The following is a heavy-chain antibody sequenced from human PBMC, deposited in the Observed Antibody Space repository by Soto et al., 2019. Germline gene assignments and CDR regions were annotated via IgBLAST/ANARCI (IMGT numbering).Heavy chain of an antibody. J-gene: IGHJ6*02. Sequence: QVQLVQSGAEVKKPGSSVKVSCKASGGTFSSYAISWVRQAPGQGLEWMGGIIPIFGTANYAQKFQGRVTITADKSTSTAYMELSSLRSEDTAVYYCTTPRGIFRIDYYYYGMDVWGQGTTVTVSS. D-gene: IGHD2-15*01. CDR3: TTPRGIFRIDYYYYGMDV. CDR2: IIPIFGTA. CDR1: GGTFSSYA. V-gene: IGHV1-69*06.